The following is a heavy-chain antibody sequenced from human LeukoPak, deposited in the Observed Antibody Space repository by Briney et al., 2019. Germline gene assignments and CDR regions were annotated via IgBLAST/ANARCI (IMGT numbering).Heavy chain of an antibody. Sequence: GASVKVSCKASGGTFSSYAISWVRQAPGQGFEWMGGIIPIFGTANYAQKFQGRVTITADESTSTAYMELSSLRSEDTAVYYCAPLFGHSSSWYDWFDPWGQGTLVTVSS. CDR2: IIPIFGTA. D-gene: IGHD6-13*01. J-gene: IGHJ5*02. CDR3: APLFGHSSSWYDWFDP. CDR1: GGTFSSYA. V-gene: IGHV1-69*13.